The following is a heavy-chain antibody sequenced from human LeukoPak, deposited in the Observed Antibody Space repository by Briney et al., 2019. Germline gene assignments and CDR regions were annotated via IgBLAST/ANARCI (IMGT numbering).Heavy chain of an antibody. CDR2: MKQDGSEK. D-gene: IGHD1-26*01. CDR1: GFTFSSYW. J-gene: IGHJ4*02. Sequence: PGGSLRLSCAASGFTFSSYWMSWVRQAPGKGLEWVANMKQDGSEKYYVDSVKGRFTISRDNAKNSLYLQMNSLRAEDTAVYYCARVWYSGSYPVDYWGQGTLVTVSS. CDR3: ARVWYSGSYPVDY. V-gene: IGHV3-7*03.